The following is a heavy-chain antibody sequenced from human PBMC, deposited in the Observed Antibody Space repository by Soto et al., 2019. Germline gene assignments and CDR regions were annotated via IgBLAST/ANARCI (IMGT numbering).Heavy chain of an antibody. CDR1: GFTFRSYG. J-gene: IGHJ6*02. CDR3: ARPGQIGGDYYYYGMDV. D-gene: IGHD3-16*01. V-gene: IGHV3-30*03. CDR2: ILYDGSNK. Sequence: GGLLRLSCGDSGFTFRSYGVHWFRQAPLNVVEWVAFILYDGSNKYYADSVKGRFTIVRDNSKNTLYLQMNSLRAEDTAVYYCARPGQIGGDYYYYGMDVWGQGTTVTVSS.